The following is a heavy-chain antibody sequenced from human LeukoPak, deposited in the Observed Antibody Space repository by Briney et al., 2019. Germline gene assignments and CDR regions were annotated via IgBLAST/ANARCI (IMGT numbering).Heavy chain of an antibody. CDR1: GYTFTDYY. CDR3: ARDLEV. Sequence: APVKACCKASGYTFTDYYMHWVRQAPGQGLEWMGWINPNSGGTNYAQNFQGRVTMTRDTSISTAYMELSRLRSDDTAVYYCARDLEVWGKGTLVAVSS. CDR2: INPNSGGT. J-gene: IGHJ4*02. V-gene: IGHV1-2*02.